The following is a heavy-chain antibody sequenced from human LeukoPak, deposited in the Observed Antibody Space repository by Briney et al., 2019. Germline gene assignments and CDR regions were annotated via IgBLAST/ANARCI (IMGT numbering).Heavy chain of an antibody. CDR3: ARGPLVPAAIHYFDY. CDR1: GYTFTNYA. D-gene: IGHD2-2*02. Sequence: ASVKVSCKASGYTFTNYAMHWVRQALGQRLEWMGWINAGNGNTEYSQKFQGRVTITRDTSASTAYMELNSLRSEDTAVYYCARGPLVPAAIHYFDYWGQGTLVTVSS. V-gene: IGHV1-3*01. CDR2: INAGNGNT. J-gene: IGHJ4*02.